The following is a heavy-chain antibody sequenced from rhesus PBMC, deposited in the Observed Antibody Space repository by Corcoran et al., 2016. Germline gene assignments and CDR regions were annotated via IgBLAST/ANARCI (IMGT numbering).Heavy chain of an antibody. CDR2: INVGGGST. J-gene: IGHJ4*01. V-gene: IGHV3S5*01. D-gene: IGHD1-7*02. Sequence: EVQLVETGGGLVQPGGSLKLSCAASGFTFSSYGMSWVRQAPGKGLEWVSAINVGGGSTYYADSVKGRFTISRDNSKNTLSLQMNSLRAEDTAVYYCAKDQYWNDGYFDYWGQGVLVTVSS. CDR3: AKDQYWNDGYFDY. CDR1: GFTFSSYG.